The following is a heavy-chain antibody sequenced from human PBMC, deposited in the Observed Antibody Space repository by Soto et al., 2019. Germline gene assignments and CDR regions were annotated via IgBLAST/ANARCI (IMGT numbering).Heavy chain of an antibody. CDR1: GGFVSSGSYY. CDR2: MSHSGGS. J-gene: IGHJ3*02. V-gene: IGHV4-34*01. Sequence: QVQLQQWGAGLLKPSETLSLTCAVYGGFVSSGSYYWSWIRQPPGKGLEWIGEMSHSGGSHFNPSLKSRVTLSVDTSKNQFSLKMSSVTAADKVLYYCARVERGTATTVVDAFDIWGIGTMVTVSS. CDR3: ARVERGTATTVVDAFDI. D-gene: IGHD1-1*01.